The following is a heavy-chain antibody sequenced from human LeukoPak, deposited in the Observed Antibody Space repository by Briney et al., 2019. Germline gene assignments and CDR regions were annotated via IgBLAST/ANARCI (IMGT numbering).Heavy chain of an antibody. D-gene: IGHD6-19*01. CDR2: IHYTGST. Sequence: SETLSLTCAVYGVSFSGYYWSWLRQPPGKGLEWIGYIHYTGSTYYNPSLKSRVTISVDTSKTQFSLKLSSVTAADTAVHYCARTQEAGYSSGWYDSYYYYYMDVWGKGTTVTISS. V-gene: IGHV4-59*01. CDR1: GVSFSGYY. J-gene: IGHJ6*03. CDR3: ARTQEAGYSSGWYDSYYYYYMDV.